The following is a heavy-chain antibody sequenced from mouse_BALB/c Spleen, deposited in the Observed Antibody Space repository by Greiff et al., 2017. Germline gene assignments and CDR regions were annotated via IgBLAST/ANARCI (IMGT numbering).Heavy chain of an antibody. D-gene: IGHD1-1*01. CDR3: ARGDYYGSQNAMDY. J-gene: IGHJ4*01. CDR1: GFTFSSYA. CDR2: ISSGGST. Sequence: DVMLVESGGGLVKPGGSLKLSCAASGFTFSSYAMSWVRQTPEKRLEWVASISSGGSTYYPDSVKGRFTISRDNARNILYLQMSSLRSEDTAMYYCARGDYYGSQNAMDYWGQGTSVTVSS. V-gene: IGHV5-6-5*01.